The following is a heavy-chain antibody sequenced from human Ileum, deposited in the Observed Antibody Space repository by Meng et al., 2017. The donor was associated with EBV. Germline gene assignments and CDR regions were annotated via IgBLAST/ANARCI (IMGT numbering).Heavy chain of an antibody. CDR3: AREGAVAGPDFDY. D-gene: IGHD6-19*01. V-gene: IGHV1-3*01. CDR1: GYTFTRNT. CDR2: INVGNDNT. J-gene: IGHJ4*02. Sequence: QCQLEQSGAEVKKLGASVKVSCKAYGYTFTRNTIHWVRQAPGQGLEWMGWINVGNDNTKYSQKFQGRVTITRDTSAYTVYMELSSLISEDTALYYCAREGAVAGPDFDYWGQGTLVTVSS.